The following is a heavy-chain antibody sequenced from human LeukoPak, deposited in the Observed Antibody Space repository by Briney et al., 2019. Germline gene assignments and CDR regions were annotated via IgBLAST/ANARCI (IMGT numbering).Heavy chain of an antibody. Sequence: ASVKVSCKASGYTFTSYGISWVRQAPGQGLEWMGWISAYNGNTNYAQKLQGRVTMTTDTSTSTAYMELRSLRSDDTAVYYCARDRLTVVVITPPDYWGQGTLVTVSS. J-gene: IGHJ4*02. CDR2: ISAYNGNT. D-gene: IGHD3-22*01. CDR3: ARDRLTVVVITPPDY. CDR1: GYTFTSYG. V-gene: IGHV1-18*01.